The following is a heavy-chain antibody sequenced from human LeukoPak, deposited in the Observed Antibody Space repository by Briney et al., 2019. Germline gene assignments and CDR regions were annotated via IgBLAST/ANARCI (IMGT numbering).Heavy chain of an antibody. Sequence: SETLSLTCAVYGGSFSGYYWSWVRQPPGKGLEWIGEINHSGSTNYNPSLKSRVTISVDTSKNQFSLKLSSVTAADTAVYYCARDGRGLDYWGQGTLVTVSS. CDR1: GGSFSGYY. CDR3: ARDGRGLDY. V-gene: IGHV4-34*01. CDR2: INHSGST. D-gene: IGHD3-10*01. J-gene: IGHJ4*02.